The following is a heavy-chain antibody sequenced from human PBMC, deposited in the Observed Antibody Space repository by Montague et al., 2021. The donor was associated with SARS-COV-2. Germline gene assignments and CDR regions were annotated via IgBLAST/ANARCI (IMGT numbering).Heavy chain of an antibody. D-gene: IGHD5-12*01. CDR2: IYYTGST. J-gene: IGHJ6*02. Sequence: SETLSLTCSVSGGSMINNYWSWIRQPPGKGLEWMGYIYYTGSTDYNPSLESRATLSIDASKNEFSLKLTSVTAADTAVYYCARGGGRLQYSYYYGMDVRGRGTEVTVSS. V-gene: IGHV4-59*01. CDR1: GGSMINNY. CDR3: ARGGGRLQYSYYYGMDV.